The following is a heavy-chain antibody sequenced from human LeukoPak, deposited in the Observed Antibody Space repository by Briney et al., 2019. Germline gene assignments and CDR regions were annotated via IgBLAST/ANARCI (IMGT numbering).Heavy chain of an antibody. CDR1: GGSFSGYY. Sequence: SETLSLTCAVYGGSFSGYYWSWIRQPPGKGLEWIGDINHSGSTNYNPSLKSRVTISVDTSKNQFSLKLSSVTAADAAVYYCARGRAVAGRNYYGMDVWGKGTTVTVSS. D-gene: IGHD6-19*01. J-gene: IGHJ6*04. V-gene: IGHV4-34*01. CDR2: INHSGST. CDR3: ARGRAVAGRNYYGMDV.